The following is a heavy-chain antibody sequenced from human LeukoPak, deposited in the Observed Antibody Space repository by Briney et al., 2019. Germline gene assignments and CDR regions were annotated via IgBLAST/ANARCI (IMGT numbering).Heavy chain of an antibody. CDR3: ARVTTARYFDY. V-gene: IGHV3-48*03. J-gene: IGHJ4*02. D-gene: IGHD4-11*01. CDR2: ISSSGSTI. Sequence: GGSLRLSCAASGFTFSSYEMNWVRQAPGKGLEWVSYISSSGSTIYYADSVKGRFTISRDNSKNTLYLQMNSLRAEDTAVYYCARVTTARYFDYWGQGTLVTVSS. CDR1: GFTFSSYE.